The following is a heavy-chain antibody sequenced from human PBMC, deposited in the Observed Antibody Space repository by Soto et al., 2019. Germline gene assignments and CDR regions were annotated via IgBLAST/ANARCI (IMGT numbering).Heavy chain of an antibody. Sequence: EVQLVESGGGLVQPGGSLRLSCAASEFIFRNYWMTWVRQVPGKGLEWVANIKQDGSEQYYADSVKGRFTISRDNAKDSVLRQMNSLRAEDTAVYYCARHVSTWFHYWGQGTLVTVSS. CDR2: IKQDGSEQ. CDR1: EFIFRNYW. J-gene: IGHJ4*02. CDR3: ARHVSTWFHY. D-gene: IGHD6-13*01. V-gene: IGHV3-7*05.